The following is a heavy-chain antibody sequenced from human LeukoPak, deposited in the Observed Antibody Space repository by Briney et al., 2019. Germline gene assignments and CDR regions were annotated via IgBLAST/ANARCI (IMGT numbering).Heavy chain of an antibody. V-gene: IGHV4-4*02. J-gene: IGHJ4*02. D-gene: IGHD6-13*01. Sequence: GSLRLSCAASGFTVSSNYMSWVRQPPGKGLEWIAEIYYNENTNYNPSLKSRVTISVDRSKSQFSMKLSSVTAADTAVYYCARDPVAAAGTAFDYWGQGTLVTVSS. CDR1: GFTVSSNY. CDR3: ARDPVAAAGTAFDY. CDR2: IYYNENT.